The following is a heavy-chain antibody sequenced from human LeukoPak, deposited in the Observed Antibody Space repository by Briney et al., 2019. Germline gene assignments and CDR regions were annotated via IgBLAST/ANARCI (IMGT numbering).Heavy chain of an antibody. CDR2: IYYSGST. Sequence: SETLSLTCTVSGGSISSSSYYWGWIRQPPGKGLEWIGSIYYSGSTYYNPSLKSRVTISVDTSKNQFSLKLSSVTAADTAVYYCARDRYCSGGSCKRFDYWGQGTLVTVSS. CDR1: GGSISSSSYY. J-gene: IGHJ4*02. D-gene: IGHD2-15*01. CDR3: ARDRYCSGGSCKRFDY. V-gene: IGHV4-39*07.